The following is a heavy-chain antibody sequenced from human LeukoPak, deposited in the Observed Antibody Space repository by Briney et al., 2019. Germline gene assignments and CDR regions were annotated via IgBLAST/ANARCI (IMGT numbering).Heavy chain of an antibody. CDR2: IYPGDSDT. CDR3: ARLGGYCSGGSCYGLYYFDY. CDR1: GYIFTSYW. J-gene: IGHJ4*02. Sequence: PGESLKISCKGSGYIFTSYWIGWVRQMPGKGLEWMGIIYPGDSDTRYSPSFQGQVTISADKSISTAYLQWSSLKASDTAMYYCARLGGYCSGGSCYGLYYFDYWGQGTLVTVSS. D-gene: IGHD2-15*01. V-gene: IGHV5-51*01.